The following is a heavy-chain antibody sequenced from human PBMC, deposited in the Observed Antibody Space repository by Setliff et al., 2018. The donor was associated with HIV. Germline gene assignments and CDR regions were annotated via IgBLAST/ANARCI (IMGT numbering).Heavy chain of an antibody. CDR1: GGSISISGSY. J-gene: IGHJ4*02. CDR3: ASPASGGSSGQYHY. Sequence: SETLSLTCTVSGGSISISGSYWGWIRQPPGKGLEWIGSIYYSGSTYYNPSLKSRVTISVDTSKNQFSLKLSSVTAADTAVYYCASPASGGSSGQYHYWGQGTLVTVSS. D-gene: IGHD6-19*01. V-gene: IGHV4-39*01. CDR2: IYYSGST.